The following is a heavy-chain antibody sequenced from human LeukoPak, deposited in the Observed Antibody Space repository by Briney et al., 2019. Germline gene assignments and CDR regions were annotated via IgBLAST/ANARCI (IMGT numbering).Heavy chain of an antibody. V-gene: IGHV4-4*07. J-gene: IGHJ4*02. Sequence: SETLSLTCTVSGGSISNYFCTWLRQSARAGLECIGRIHTSGTTYYNPSLKSRVSMSVDTSKNEFSLRLNSVTAADTAVYYCARDPAGHGRYFDYWGQGALVTVSS. CDR2: IHTSGTT. D-gene: IGHD1-14*01. CDR1: GGSISNYF. CDR3: ARDPAGHGRYFDY.